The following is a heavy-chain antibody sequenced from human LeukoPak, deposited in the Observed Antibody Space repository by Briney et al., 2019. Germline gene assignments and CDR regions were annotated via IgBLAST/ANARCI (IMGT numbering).Heavy chain of an antibody. CDR2: ISAYNGNT. CDR3: ARAYYHEPRSYQGFDF. D-gene: IGHD3-3*02. CDR1: GYTFTNYG. V-gene: IGHV1-18*01. J-gene: IGHJ4*02. Sequence: ASVKVSCKASGYTFTNYGFTWVRQAPGQGLEWMGWISAYNGNTDYAQKLQGRVTMTTDTSTSTAYMELRSLRSDDTAVYFCARAYYHEPRSYQGFDFWGQGTLVTVSS.